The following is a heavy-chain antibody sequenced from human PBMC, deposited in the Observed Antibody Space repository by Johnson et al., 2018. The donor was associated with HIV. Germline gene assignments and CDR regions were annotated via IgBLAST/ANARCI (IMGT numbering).Heavy chain of an antibody. D-gene: IGHD3-16*01. CDR2: IKQDGSER. V-gene: IGHV3-7*01. CDR1: RFTFSRYW. Sequence: VQLVESGGGLVQPGGSLRLSCAASRFTFSRYWMSWVRQAPGKGLEWVANIKQDGSERYYVDSVKGRFTISRDNAKNSLYLQMNSLRAEDTALYYCARGGSMWGRLVLGEKGGVFDIWGQGTMVTVSS. J-gene: IGHJ3*02. CDR3: ARGGSMWGRLVLGEKGGVFDI.